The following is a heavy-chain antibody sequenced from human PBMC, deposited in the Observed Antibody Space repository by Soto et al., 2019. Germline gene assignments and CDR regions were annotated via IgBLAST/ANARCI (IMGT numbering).Heavy chain of an antibody. V-gene: IGHV3-30*18. CDR1: GFTFSTHG. J-gene: IGHJ5*02. CDR3: AKDTGPYYDFWSGQRWFDP. D-gene: IGHD3-3*01. Sequence: VGSLRLSCAASGFTFSTHGMHWVRQAPGKGPEWVAVISHDGSKKYYVESVEGRFSISRDNSKSIVHLQMNNVRTEDTAVYYCAKDTGPYYDFWSGQRWFDPWGQGTLVTVSS. CDR2: ISHDGSKK.